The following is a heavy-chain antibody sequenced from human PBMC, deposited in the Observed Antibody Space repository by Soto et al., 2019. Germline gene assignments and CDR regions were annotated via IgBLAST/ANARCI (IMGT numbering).Heavy chain of an antibody. CDR2: ISGSGGST. CDR1: GFTFSSYA. J-gene: IGHJ6*02. Sequence: VQLLESGGGLVQPGGSLRLSCEASGFTFSSYAMSWVRQAPGKGLEWVSAISGSGGSTYYADSVKGRFTISRDNSKNTLYLQMNSLRAEDTAVYYCAKSPTRAPFGIDVWGQGTTVTVSS. CDR3: AKSPTRAPFGIDV. D-gene: IGHD4-17*01. V-gene: IGHV3-23*01.